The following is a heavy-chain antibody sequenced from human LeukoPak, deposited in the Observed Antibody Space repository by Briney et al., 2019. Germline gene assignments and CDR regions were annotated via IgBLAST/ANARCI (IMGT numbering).Heavy chain of an antibody. CDR3: AKEPASRLSGYYYMDV. CDR1: GGTFSSYA. CDR2: IIPIFGTA. V-gene: IGHV1-69*06. Sequence: SVKVSCKASGGTFSSYAISWVRQAPGQGLEWMGRIIPIFGTANYAQKFQGRVTITADNSTSTAYMELSSLRSEDTAVYYCAKEPASRLSGYYYMDVWGKGTTVTVSS. J-gene: IGHJ6*03. D-gene: IGHD2/OR15-2a*01.